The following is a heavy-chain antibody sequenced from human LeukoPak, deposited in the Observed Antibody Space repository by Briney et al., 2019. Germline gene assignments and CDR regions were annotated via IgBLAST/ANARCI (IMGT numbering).Heavy chain of an antibody. V-gene: IGHV4-39*01. CDR2: IYYSGTT. J-gene: IGHJ4*02. CDR1: GGSISSSNYY. D-gene: IGHD6-19*01. Sequence: KTSETLSLTCTVSGGSISSSNYYWGWVRQPPGKGLEWIGSIYYSGTTYYNPSLKSRVTISVDTSKNLFSLKLTSVSAADTAVYYCARHSSLGSGWYTWGQGTLVTVSS. CDR3: ARHSSLGSGWYT.